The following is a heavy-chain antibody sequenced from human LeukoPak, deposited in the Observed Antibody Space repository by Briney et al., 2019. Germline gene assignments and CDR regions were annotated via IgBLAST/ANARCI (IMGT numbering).Heavy chain of an antibody. CDR2: IYPRDGST. CDR1: GYTFTSNY. Sequence: ASVKVSCKASGYTFTSNYIDCVRQAPGQGLERMGMIYPRDGSTSYAQKFQGRVTVTRDTSTSTVHMELSGLRSEDTAVYYCARDQEGFDYWGQGTLVTVSS. J-gene: IGHJ4*02. CDR3: ARDQEGFDY. V-gene: IGHV1-46*01.